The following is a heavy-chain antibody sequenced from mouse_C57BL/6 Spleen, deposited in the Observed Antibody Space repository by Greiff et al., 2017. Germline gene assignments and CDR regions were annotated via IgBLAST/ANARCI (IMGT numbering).Heavy chain of an antibody. CDR3: TRRYYGSSHYFDY. CDR2: IDPETGGT. V-gene: IGHV1-15*01. D-gene: IGHD1-1*01. Sequence: VQLQQSGAELVRPGASVTLSCKASGYTFTDYEMHWVKQTPVHGLEWIGAIDPETGGTASNQKFKGKAILTADKSSSTAYMELRSLTYEDSAVYYCTRRYYGSSHYFDYWGQGTTLTVSS. J-gene: IGHJ2*01. CDR1: GYTFTDYE.